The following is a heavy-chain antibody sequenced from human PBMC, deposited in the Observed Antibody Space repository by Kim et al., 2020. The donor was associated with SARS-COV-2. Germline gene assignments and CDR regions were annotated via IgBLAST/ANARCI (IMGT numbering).Heavy chain of an antibody. V-gene: IGHV3-49*03. CDR3: TRDVYGCYDIFGWFDP. CDR1: GFTFGDYA. Sequence: GGSLRLSCTASGFTFGDYAMSWFRQAPGKGLEWVGLISSEAGGGKTEYAASVKGRFTISSDESKSIAYLQMNSMKTEATAVSSYTRDVYGCYDIFGWFDPWGQGTLVTVSS. CDR2: ISSEAGGGKT. J-gene: IGHJ5*02. D-gene: IGHD3-9*01.